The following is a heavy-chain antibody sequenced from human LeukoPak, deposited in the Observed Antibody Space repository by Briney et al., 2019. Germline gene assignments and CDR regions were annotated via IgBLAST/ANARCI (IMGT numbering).Heavy chain of an antibody. CDR2: INHSGST. CDR3: ARGRCSSTSCYSPRINWFEP. V-gene: IGHV4-34*01. CDR1: GGSFSGYY. Sequence: SETLSLTCAVYGGSFSGYYWSWIRQPPGKGLEWIGEINHSGSTNYNPSLKSRVTISVDTSKNQFSLKLSSVTAADTAVYYCARGRCSSTSCYSPRINWFEPWGQGTLVTVSS. J-gene: IGHJ5*02. D-gene: IGHD2-2*01.